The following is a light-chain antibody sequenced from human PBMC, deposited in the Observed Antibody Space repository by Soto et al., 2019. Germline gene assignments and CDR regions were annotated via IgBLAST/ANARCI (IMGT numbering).Light chain of an antibody. Sequence: DIQMTQSPSTLSASVGDRVTITCRASQSISSWLAWYQQKPGKAPKLLIYKASSLESGVPSRFSGSGSGIEFTLTISSLQPDDFATYYCQQFNGDLTFGGGTKVEIK. V-gene: IGKV1-5*03. CDR1: QSISSW. CDR3: QQFNGDLT. CDR2: KAS. J-gene: IGKJ4*01.